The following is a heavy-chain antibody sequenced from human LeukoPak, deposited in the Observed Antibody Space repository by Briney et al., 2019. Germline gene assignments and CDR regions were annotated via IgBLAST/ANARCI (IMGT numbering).Heavy chain of an antibody. J-gene: IGHJ5*02. Sequence: GASVKVSCKASGYTFTSYGISWVRQAPGQGLEWMGWINPATGATYLEQNFQGRVTMTRDTSISTAYMELRGLKSDDTAVYYCARKGYDEGLSPWGQGTQVSVSS. CDR2: INPATGAT. CDR1: GYTFTSYG. D-gene: IGHD1-1*01. V-gene: IGHV1-2*02. CDR3: ARKGYDEGLSP.